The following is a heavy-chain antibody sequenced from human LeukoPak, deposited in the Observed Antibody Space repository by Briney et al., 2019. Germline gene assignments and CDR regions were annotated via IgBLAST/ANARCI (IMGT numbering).Heavy chain of an antibody. V-gene: IGHV3-21*01. CDR2: ISSSSSYI. CDR3: ARARWLVVSTHWFDP. Sequence: GGSLRPSCAASGFTFSSYSMNWVRQAPGKGLEWVSSISSSSSYIYYADSVKGRFTISRDNAKNSLYLQMNSLRAEDTAVYYCARARWLVVSTHWFDPWGQGTLVTVSS. J-gene: IGHJ5*02. D-gene: IGHD5-24*01. CDR1: GFTFSSYS.